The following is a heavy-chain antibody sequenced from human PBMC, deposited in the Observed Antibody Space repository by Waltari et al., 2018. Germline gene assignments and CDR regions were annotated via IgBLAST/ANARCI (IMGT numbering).Heavy chain of an antibody. CDR2: VSHSVST. J-gene: IGHJ3*02. D-gene: IGHD6-19*01. CDR1: GGTSRRGSY. V-gene: IGHV4-38-2*01. Sequence: QVQLQQSGTGQVKPSVTLSVTCAASGGTSRRGSYWGWFRQPLGNGLEWIGSVSHSVSTYYNPSLKSRVTISIHMSKHQFSLELRSVTAADTAVYFCASDLGGTAVATDAFDIWGQGTMVIVSS. CDR3: ASDLGGTAVATDAFDI.